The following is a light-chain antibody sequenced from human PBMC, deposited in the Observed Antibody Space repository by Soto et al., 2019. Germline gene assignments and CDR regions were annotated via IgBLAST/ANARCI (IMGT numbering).Light chain of an antibody. CDR1: RSVSDTY. V-gene: IGKV3-20*01. CDR3: QQLGASPYT. Sequence: EIVLTQSPATLSLSPGERVTLSCRASRSVSDTYVAWYQHKPGQAPRLLLFGASNRATGIPDRFSGSGSGTDFTLTISRLEPEDFAVYYCQQLGASPYTFGPGTKLEIE. J-gene: IGKJ2*01. CDR2: GAS.